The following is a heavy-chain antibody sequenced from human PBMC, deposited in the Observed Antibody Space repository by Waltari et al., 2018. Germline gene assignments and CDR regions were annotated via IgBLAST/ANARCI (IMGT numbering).Heavy chain of an antibody. CDR1: GYTFTSYG. D-gene: IGHD3-22*01. Sequence: QVQLVQSGAEVKKPGASVKVSCKASGYTFTSYGISWVRQAPGRGLEWMGWISAYNGNTNYAQKLQGRVTMTTDTSTSTAYMELRSLRSDDTAVYYCARDRSYDSSGYYPYDAFDIWGQGTMVTVSS. CDR2: ISAYNGNT. J-gene: IGHJ3*02. CDR3: ARDRSYDSSGYYPYDAFDI. V-gene: IGHV1-18*01.